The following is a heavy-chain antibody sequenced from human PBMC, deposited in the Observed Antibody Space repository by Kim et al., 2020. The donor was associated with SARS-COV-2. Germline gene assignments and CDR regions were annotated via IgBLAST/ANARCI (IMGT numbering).Heavy chain of an antibody. CDR2: IYWDDDK. J-gene: IGHJ4*02. V-gene: IGHV2-5*02. D-gene: IGHD3-22*01. Sequence: SGPTLVNPTQTLTLTCTFSGFSLSTSGVGVGWIRQPPGKALEWLALIYWDDDKRYSPSLKSRLTITKDTSKNQVVLTMTNMDPVDTATYYCAHTPNLSTYYYDSSPFDYWGQGTLVTVSS. CDR3: AHTPNLSTYYYDSSPFDY. CDR1: GFSLSTSGVG.